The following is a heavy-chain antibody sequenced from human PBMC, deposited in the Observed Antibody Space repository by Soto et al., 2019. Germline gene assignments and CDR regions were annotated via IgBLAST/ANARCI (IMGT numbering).Heavy chain of an antibody. Sequence: GGSLRLSCAASGFTFSSYSMNWVRQAPGKGLEWVSYISSSSSTIYYADSVKGRFTISRDNAKNSLYLQMNSLRAEDTAVYYCARVDTVTTPDYWGQGTLVTVSS. CDR2: ISSSSSTI. CDR1: GFTFSSYS. V-gene: IGHV3-48*01. D-gene: IGHD4-17*01. CDR3: ARVDTVTTPDY. J-gene: IGHJ4*02.